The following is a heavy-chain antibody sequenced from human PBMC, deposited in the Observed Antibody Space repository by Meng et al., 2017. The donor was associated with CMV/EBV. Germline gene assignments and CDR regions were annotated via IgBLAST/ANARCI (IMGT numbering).Heavy chain of an antibody. Sequence: LQLGGSGPGLVKPSEALALTCTVPGGSISSSSYYWGWIRQPPGKGLEWIGSIYYSGSTYYNPSLKSRVTISVDTSKNQFSLKLSSVTAADTAVYYCVTWLWFGELSGYYFDYWGQGTLVTVSS. D-gene: IGHD3-10*01. CDR2: IYYSGST. CDR1: GGSISSSSYY. V-gene: IGHV4-39*07. J-gene: IGHJ4*02. CDR3: VTWLWFGELSGYYFDY.